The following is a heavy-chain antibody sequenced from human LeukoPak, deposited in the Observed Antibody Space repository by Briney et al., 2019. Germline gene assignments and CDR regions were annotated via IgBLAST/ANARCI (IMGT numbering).Heavy chain of an antibody. Sequence: GGSLRLSCAASGFTFSDYGMHWVRQAPGEGLEGVAFIQYDGNDKFYADSVKGRFTISRDNAKNSLYLQMNSLRAEDTAVYFCAKDPNGDYIGTFDIWGQGTMVTVSS. J-gene: IGHJ3*02. V-gene: IGHV3-30*02. CDR1: GFTFSDYG. CDR2: IQYDGNDK. D-gene: IGHD4-17*01. CDR3: AKDPNGDYIGTFDI.